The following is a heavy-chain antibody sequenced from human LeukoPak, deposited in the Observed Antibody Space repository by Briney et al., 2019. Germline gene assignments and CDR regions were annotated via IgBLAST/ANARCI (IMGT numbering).Heavy chain of an antibody. CDR2: INPSGGST. V-gene: IGHV1-46*01. CDR1: GGTFSSYA. CDR3: AREDTAMVWGYFDY. J-gene: IGHJ4*02. D-gene: IGHD5-18*01. Sequence: ASVKVSCKASGGTFSSYAISWVRQAPGQGLEWMGIINPSGGSTSYAQKFQGRVTMTRDTSTSTVYMELSSLRSEDTAVYYYAREDTAMVWGYFDYWGQGTLVTVSS.